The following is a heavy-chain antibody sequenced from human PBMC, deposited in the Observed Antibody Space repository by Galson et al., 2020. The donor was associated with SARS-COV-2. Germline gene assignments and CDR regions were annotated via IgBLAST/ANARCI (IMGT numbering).Heavy chain of an antibody. Sequence: GESLKISCAASGFTVSSNYMSWVRQAPGKGLEWVSVIFIGGSTYYADSVKGRFTISRDNSKNTLYLQMNSLRAEDTAVYYCARGPRGAVVAATPSAFDIWGQGTMVTVSS. CDR3: ARGPRGAVVAATPSAFDI. D-gene: IGHD2-15*01. J-gene: IGHJ3*02. CDR1: GFTVSSNY. CDR2: IFIGGST. V-gene: IGHV3-53*01.